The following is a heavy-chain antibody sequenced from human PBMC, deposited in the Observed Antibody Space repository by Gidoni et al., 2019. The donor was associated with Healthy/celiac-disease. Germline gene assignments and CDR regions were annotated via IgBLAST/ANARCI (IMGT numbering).Heavy chain of an antibody. V-gene: IGHV4-39*01. Sequence: QLQLQESGPGLVKPSETLSLTCTVSGGSISSSSYYWGWIRPPPGKGLEWIGSIYYSGSTYYNPSLKIRVTISVDTSKNQCSLKLSSGTAADTDVYYCARHEKRRAVAGSHVGWFDPWGQGTLVTVSS. CDR3: ARHEKRRAVAGSHVGWFDP. CDR2: IYYSGST. CDR1: GGSISSSSYY. D-gene: IGHD6-19*01. J-gene: IGHJ5*02.